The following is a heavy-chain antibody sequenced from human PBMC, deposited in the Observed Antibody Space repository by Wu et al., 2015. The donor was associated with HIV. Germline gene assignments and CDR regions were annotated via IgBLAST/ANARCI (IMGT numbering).Heavy chain of an antibody. CDR1: GYTFTGYY. CDR3: ARDLGYCSGGSCYLFDY. J-gene: IGHJ4*02. V-gene: IGHV1-2*02. Sequence: QVQLVQSGAEVKKPGASVKVSCKASGYTFTGYYMHWVRQAPGQGLEWMGWINPNSGGTNYAQKFQGRVTMTRDTSISTAYMELSRLRSDDTAVYYCARDLGYCSGGSCYLFDYWGQGTLVTVSS. CDR2: INPNSGGT. D-gene: IGHD2-15*01.